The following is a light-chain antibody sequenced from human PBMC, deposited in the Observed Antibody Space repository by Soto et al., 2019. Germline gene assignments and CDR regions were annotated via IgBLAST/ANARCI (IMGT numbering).Light chain of an antibody. CDR3: QQYNNWPPPWT. CDR1: QSVSSN. V-gene: IGKV3-15*01. Sequence: EIVMTQSAATLSVSAGERATLSCRASQSVSSNLAWYQQKPGQAPRLLIYGASTRATGIPARFSGSGSGTEFTLTISSLQSEDFAVYYCQQYNNWPPPWTCGLGTKV. CDR2: GAS. J-gene: IGKJ1*01.